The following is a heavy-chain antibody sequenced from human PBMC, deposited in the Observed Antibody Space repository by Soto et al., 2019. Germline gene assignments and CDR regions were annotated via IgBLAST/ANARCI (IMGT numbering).Heavy chain of an antibody. D-gene: IGHD3-9*01. CDR1: GGSFSGYY. CDR2: INHSGST. V-gene: IGHV4-34*01. Sequence: TLSPTCAVYGGSFSGYYWSWILQPPGKGLEWIGEINHSGSTNYNPSLKSRVTISVDTSKNQFSPKLSSVTAADTAVYYCARLALRYFDWVSSDYWGQGTLVTVS. CDR3: ARLALRYFDWVSSDY. J-gene: IGHJ4*02.